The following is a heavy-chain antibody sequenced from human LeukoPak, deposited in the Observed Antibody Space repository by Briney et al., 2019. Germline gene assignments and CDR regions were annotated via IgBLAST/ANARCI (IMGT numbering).Heavy chain of an antibody. CDR1: GGSISSSNYY. CDR3: ARVLDTEDAFDI. Sequence: PSETLSLTCIVSGGSISSSNYYWGWIRQPPGKGLEWIWNIHYSGSTYYNPSLKSRVTISVDTSKNQFSLKLSSVTAADTAVYYCARVLDTEDAFDIWGQGTMVTVSS. J-gene: IGHJ3*02. V-gene: IGHV4-39*07. D-gene: IGHD5-18*01. CDR2: IHYSGST.